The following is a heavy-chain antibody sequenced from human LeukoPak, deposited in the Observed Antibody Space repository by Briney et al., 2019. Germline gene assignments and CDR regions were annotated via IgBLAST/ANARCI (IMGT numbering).Heavy chain of an antibody. CDR3: ARPGLDAFDI. D-gene: IGHD3/OR15-3a*01. J-gene: IGHJ3*02. CDR1: GFTFSSYG. Sequence: PGGSLRLSCAASGFTFSSYGMHWVRQAPGKGLEWVSVIYSGGSTYYADSVKGRFTFSRDNSKNTLYLQMNSLRAEDTAVYYCARPGLDAFDIWGQGTMVTVSS. V-gene: IGHV3-66*04. CDR2: IYSGGST.